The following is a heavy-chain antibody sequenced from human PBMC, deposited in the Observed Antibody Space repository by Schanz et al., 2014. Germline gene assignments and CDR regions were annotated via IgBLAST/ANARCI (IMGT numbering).Heavy chain of an antibody. J-gene: IGHJ4*02. CDR3: VRVSFADPRLYRGMDRDIDY. CDR2: INSVGSNT. D-gene: IGHD5-18*01. V-gene: IGHV3-23*04. CDR1: GFTFSSYA. Sequence: VQLVESGGGLVQPGGSLRLSCAASGFTFSSYAMSWVRQDPGKGLVWVARINSVGSNTDYADSVKGRFTISRDNSKNTLYLQMNNLRAEDTAVYYCVRVSFADPRLYRGMDRDIDYWGQGTLXTVSS.